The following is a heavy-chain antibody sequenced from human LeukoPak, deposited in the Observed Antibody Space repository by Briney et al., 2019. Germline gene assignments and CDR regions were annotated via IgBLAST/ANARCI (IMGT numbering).Heavy chain of an antibody. CDR3: ARLAPTVTIDCYYLDV. Sequence: SQTLSLTCTVSGGSISSGGYYWSWIRQHPGKGLEWLGYIYSGGRTYYNPSLKSRVTISVDTSKNQFFLKQSSVTAADTAVYYCARLAPTVTIDCYYLDVGGKGTTVSVSS. CDR2: IYSGGRT. V-gene: IGHV4-31*03. J-gene: IGHJ6*03. D-gene: IGHD4-17*01. CDR1: GGSISSGGYY.